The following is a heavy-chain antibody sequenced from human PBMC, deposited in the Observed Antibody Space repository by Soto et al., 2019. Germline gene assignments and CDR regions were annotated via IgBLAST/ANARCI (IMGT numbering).Heavy chain of an antibody. CDR3: ARDGYAYGLDF. D-gene: IGHD3-10*01. CDR1: GLSVSDKY. V-gene: IGHV3-53*02. CDR2: TYTGGNS. J-gene: IGHJ4*02. Sequence: EVQLVQTGGGLIKPGGSLSLSCAASGLSVSDKYMSWVRQAPGKGLEWVSLTYTGGNSYFADFVKGRFIVSRDISKNTLFLHMNSLTAEDTAVYYCARDGYAYGLDFWGQGSLVTVSS.